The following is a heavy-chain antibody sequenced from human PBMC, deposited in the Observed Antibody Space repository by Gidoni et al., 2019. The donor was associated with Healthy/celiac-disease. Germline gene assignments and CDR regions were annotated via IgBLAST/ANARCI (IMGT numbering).Heavy chain of an antibody. J-gene: IGHJ4*02. Sequence: EVQLVESGGGLVQPGGALRLACAASGFTFSSYWMHWVRQAPGKGLVWVSRINSDGSSTSYADSVKGRFTISRDNAKNTLYLQMNSLRAEDTAVYYCARANGYSYGRHFDYWGQGTLVTVSS. CDR1: GFTFSSYW. D-gene: IGHD5-18*01. CDR2: INSDGSST. CDR3: ARANGYSYGRHFDY. V-gene: IGHV3-74*01.